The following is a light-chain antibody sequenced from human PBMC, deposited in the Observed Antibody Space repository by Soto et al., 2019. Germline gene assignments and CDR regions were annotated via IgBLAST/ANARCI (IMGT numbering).Light chain of an antibody. CDR1: QSISNY. CDR3: QQSYCPLWT. CDR2: AAS. V-gene: IGKV1-39*01. Sequence: DIQMTQSPSSLSAAVGDRVTITCRASQSISNYLNWYQHKAGKAPKVLIYAASSLQRGVPSRFSGSGSGTDFTLIISSLQPEDFATYYCQQSYCPLWTFGQGTKVEI. J-gene: IGKJ1*01.